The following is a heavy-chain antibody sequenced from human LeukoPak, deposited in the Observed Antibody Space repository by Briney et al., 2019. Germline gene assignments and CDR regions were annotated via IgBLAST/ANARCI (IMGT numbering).Heavy chain of an antibody. J-gene: IGHJ4*02. D-gene: IGHD1-14*01. CDR3: ASGPHRIQLGPLYYFDY. Sequence: ASVKVSCKASGGTFSSYAISWVRQAPGQGLEWMGGIIPIFGTANYAQKFQGRVTITADESTSTAYMELSSLRSEDTAVYYCASGPHRIQLGPLYYFDYWGQGTLVTVSS. CDR2: IIPIFGTA. V-gene: IGHV1-69*13. CDR1: GGTFSSYA.